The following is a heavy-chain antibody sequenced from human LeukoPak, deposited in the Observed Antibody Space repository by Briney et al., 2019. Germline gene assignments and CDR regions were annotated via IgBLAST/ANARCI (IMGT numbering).Heavy chain of an antibody. CDR1: GFTFSSYS. D-gene: IGHD6-6*01. CDR3: ARDGLAALYYYYYYMDV. J-gene: IGHJ6*03. Sequence: PGGSLRLSCAASGFTFSSYSMNWVRQAPGKGRAWVSYISSSSSTIYYADAVKGRLHISRDNAKNSLYLQMNSLRAEDTAVYYCARDGLAALYYYYYYMDVWGKGTTVTVSS. CDR2: ISSSSSTI. V-gene: IGHV3-48*04.